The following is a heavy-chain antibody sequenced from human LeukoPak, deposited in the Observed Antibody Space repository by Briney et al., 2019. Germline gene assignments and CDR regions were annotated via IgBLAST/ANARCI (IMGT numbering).Heavy chain of an antibody. V-gene: IGHV1-69*06. CDR2: IIPFFDTA. J-gene: IGHJ6*03. CDR3: ARGGGLWFGNNTKYYYYMDV. Sequence: GASVKVSCKASGGTFSSYTISWVRQAPGQGLEWMGGIIPFFDTANYAQKFQGRVTITADKSTSTAYMELSSLRSEDTAVYYCARGGGLWFGNNTKYYYYMDVWGKGTTVTVSS. CDR1: GGTFSSYT. D-gene: IGHD3-10*01.